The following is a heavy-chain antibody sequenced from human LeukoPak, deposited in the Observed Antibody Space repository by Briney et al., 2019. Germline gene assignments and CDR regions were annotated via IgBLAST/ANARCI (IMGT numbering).Heavy chain of an antibody. CDR3: ARAGWIITSGIDY. J-gene: IGHJ4*02. CDR2: IYHTGST. D-gene: IGHD3-10*01. Sequence: SGTLSLTCGVSGYSISRGYYWAWIRQPPGKGLEWIGTIYHTGSTYYTPSLGSRVTISVDTSKNEFSLNLNSVTAADTAVYYWARAGWIITSGIDYWGQGALVTVSS. CDR1: GYSISRGYY. V-gene: IGHV4-38-2*01.